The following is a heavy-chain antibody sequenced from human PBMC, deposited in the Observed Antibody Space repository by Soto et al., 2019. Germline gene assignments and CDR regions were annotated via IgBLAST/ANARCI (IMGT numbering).Heavy chain of an antibody. Sequence: SETLSLTCTVSGDSISSFYWSWIRQSPWKGLEWIGYISYSGSTNYNPSLQSRVTISADTSKNQFSLKLSSVTAADTAVYYCARDDTTGGFDFWGHGTLVTV. V-gene: IGHV4-59*12. CDR3: ARDDTTGGFDF. CDR2: ISYSGST. CDR1: GDSISSFY. J-gene: IGHJ4*01. D-gene: IGHD3-22*01.